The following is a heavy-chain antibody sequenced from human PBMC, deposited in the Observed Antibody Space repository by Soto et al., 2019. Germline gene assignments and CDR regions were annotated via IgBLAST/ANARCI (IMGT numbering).Heavy chain of an antibody. V-gene: IGHV3-48*03. CDR2: ISSSGGSI. Sequence: GGSLRLSCAASGFTFSSYEMNWVRQAPGKGLEWVSYISSSGGSIYYADSVKGRFTISRDNAKKSLYLEINSLRAEDTAVYYCARAPFLTGYLDYWGQGTLVTVS. J-gene: IGHJ4*02. CDR1: GFTFSSYE. CDR3: ARAPFLTGYLDY. D-gene: IGHD3-9*01.